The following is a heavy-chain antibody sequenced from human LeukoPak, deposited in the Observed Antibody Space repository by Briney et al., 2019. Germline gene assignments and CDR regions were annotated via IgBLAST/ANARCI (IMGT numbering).Heavy chain of an antibody. V-gene: IGHV3-48*03. CDR2: ISSSGSTI. CDR3: ARGRWYAASDY. Sequence: GGSLRLSCAASGFTFSSYEMNWVRQAPGKGLEWVSYISSSGSTIYYADSAKGRFTISRDNAKNSLYLQMNSLRAEDTAVYYCARGRWYAASDYWGQGTLVTVSS. J-gene: IGHJ4*02. CDR1: GFTFSSYE. D-gene: IGHD6-13*01.